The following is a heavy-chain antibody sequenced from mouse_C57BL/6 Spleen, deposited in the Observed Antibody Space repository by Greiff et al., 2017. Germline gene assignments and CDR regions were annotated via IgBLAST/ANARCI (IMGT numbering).Heavy chain of an antibody. D-gene: IGHD1-1*01. J-gene: IGHJ2*01. V-gene: IGHV1-53*01. Sequence: QVQLQQPGTELVKPGASVKLSCKASGYTFTSYWMHWVKQRPGQGLEWIGNINPSNGGTNYNEKFKSKATLTVDKYSSTAYMQLSSLTSEDSAVYYCARGGYGSSYLDYWGQGTTLTVSS. CDR2: INPSNGGT. CDR1: GYTFTSYW. CDR3: ARGGYGSSYLDY.